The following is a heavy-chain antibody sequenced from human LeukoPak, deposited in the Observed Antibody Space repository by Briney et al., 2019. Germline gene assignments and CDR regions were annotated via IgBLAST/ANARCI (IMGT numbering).Heavy chain of an antibody. J-gene: IGHJ5*02. CDR2: IYHSGST. Sequence: SETLSLTCAVYGGSFSGYYWSWIRQPPGKGLEWIGYIYHSGSTYYNPSLKSRVTISVDRSKNQFSLKLSSVTAADTAVYYCARDYGTGYGWFDPWGQGTLVTVSS. D-gene: IGHD7-27*01. CDR3: ARDYGTGYGWFDP. V-gene: IGHV4-30-2*01. CDR1: GGSFSGYY.